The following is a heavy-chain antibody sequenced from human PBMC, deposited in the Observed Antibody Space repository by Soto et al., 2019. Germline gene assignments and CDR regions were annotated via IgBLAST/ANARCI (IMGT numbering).Heavy chain of an antibody. Sequence: QVQVVESGGGVVQPGRSLRLSCAGSGFTFSSYAMHWVRQAPGKGLEWVAVISYDGSEKYYADSVKGRFTISRDNSKNTLYPQMNSLRAEDTALYYCARENYYRSGSYYTFDALDIWGQGTTVTVSS. CDR1: GFTFSSYA. D-gene: IGHD3-10*01. J-gene: IGHJ3*02. CDR2: ISYDGSEK. CDR3: ARENYYRSGSYYTFDALDI. V-gene: IGHV3-30-3*01.